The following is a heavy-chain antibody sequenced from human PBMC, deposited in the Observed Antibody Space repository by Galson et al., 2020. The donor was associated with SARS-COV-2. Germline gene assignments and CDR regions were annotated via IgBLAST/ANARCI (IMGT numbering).Heavy chain of an antibody. D-gene: IGHD6-13*01. CDR1: GFTFSDYY. CDR2: ISSRGSTI. Sequence: LRLSCAASGFTFSDYYMSWIRQAPGKGLEWVSYISSRGSTIYYADSVKGRFTISRDNAKNSLYLQMNSLRAEDTAVYYCARDSFSIAAAGSGDYYYYYGMDVWGQGTTVTVSS. V-gene: IGHV3-11*01. J-gene: IGHJ6*02. CDR3: ARDSFSIAAAGSGDYYYYYGMDV.